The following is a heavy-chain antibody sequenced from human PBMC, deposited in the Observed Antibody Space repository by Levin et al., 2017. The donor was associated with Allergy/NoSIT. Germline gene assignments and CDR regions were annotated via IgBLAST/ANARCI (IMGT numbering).Heavy chain of an antibody. J-gene: IGHJ6*03. V-gene: IGHV3-33*01. CDR1: GFTFSSYG. D-gene: IGHD5-12*01. CDR2: ICDDGYNK. Sequence: GGSLRLSCAASGFTFSSYGMHWVRQAPGKGLEWVAVICDDGYNKYYADSVKGRFTISRDNSKNTLYLQMNSLRAEDTAVYYCARVLRFYYYYYMDVWGKGTTVTVSS. CDR3: ARVLRFYYYYYMDV.